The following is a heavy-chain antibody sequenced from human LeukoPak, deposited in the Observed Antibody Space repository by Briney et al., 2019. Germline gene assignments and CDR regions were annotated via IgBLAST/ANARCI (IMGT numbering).Heavy chain of an antibody. CDR2: ISWNSGSI. CDR1: GFTFDDYA. CDR3: AKDMGGGKGSGYYGMDV. V-gene: IGHV3-9*01. Sequence: GGSLRLSCAASGFTFDDYAMHWVRQAPGKGLEWVSGISWNSGSIGYADSVKGRFTISRDNAKNSLYLQMNSLRAEDTALYYCAKDMGGGKGSGYYGMDVWGQGTTVTVSS. J-gene: IGHJ6*02. D-gene: IGHD3-16*01.